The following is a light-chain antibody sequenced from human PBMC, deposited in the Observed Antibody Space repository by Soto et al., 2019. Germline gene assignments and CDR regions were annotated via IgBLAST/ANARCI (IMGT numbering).Light chain of an antibody. CDR3: QQYNTYSWT. J-gene: IGKJ1*01. CDR1: QSVSSW. V-gene: IGKV1-5*01. Sequence: DIQMTQSPSTLSASVGDRVTITCRASQSVSSWLAWYQQKPGKAPKLLIYDASSLESGVPSRFSGSGSGIEFALTISSLQPDDFATYYCQQYNTYSWTFGPGTKVDIK. CDR2: DAS.